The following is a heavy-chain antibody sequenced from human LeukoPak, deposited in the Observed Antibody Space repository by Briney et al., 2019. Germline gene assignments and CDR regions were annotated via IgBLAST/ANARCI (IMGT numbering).Heavy chain of an antibody. CDR2: ISSSSSHI. D-gene: IGHD2-2*01. V-gene: IGHV3-21*01. J-gene: IGHJ6*03. Sequence: GGSLRLSCAASGFTFSSYSMNWVRQAPGKGLEWVSSISSSSSHIYYADSVKGRFTISRDNAKNSLYLQMNSLRAEDTAVYYCARDHCSSTSCLGYMDVWGKGTTVTVSS. CDR3: ARDHCSSTSCLGYMDV. CDR1: GFTFSSYS.